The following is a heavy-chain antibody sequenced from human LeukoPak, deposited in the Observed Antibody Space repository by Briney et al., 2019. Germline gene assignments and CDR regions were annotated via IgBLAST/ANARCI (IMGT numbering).Heavy chain of an antibody. D-gene: IGHD3-16*01. CDR3: AKMMGQRLYDYCMDV. Sequence: GGSVRLSCAASGFAFSNFAMSWVRQAPGKGLEWVSAMSGSGDGTYYADSVKGRFTISRDNSKNTLYLQMNSLRAEDTAVYYCAKMMGQRLYDYCMDVWGKGTTVTVSS. CDR1: GFAFSNFA. J-gene: IGHJ6*03. CDR2: MSGSGDGT. V-gene: IGHV3-23*01.